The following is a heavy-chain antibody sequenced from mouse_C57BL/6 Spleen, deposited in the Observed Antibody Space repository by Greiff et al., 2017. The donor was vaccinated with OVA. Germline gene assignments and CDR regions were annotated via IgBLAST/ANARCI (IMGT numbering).Heavy chain of an antibody. CDR1: GYTFTDYE. CDR3: TRCYYGSSYPFYYAMDY. V-gene: IGHV1-15*01. D-gene: IGHD1-1*01. J-gene: IGHJ4*01. Sequence: VKLVESGAELVRPGASVTLSCKASGYTFTDYEMHWVKQTPVHGLEWIGAIDPETGGTAYNQKFKGKAILTADKSSSTAYMELRSLTSEDSAVYYCTRCYYGSSYPFYYAMDYWGQGTSVTVSS. CDR2: IDPETGGT.